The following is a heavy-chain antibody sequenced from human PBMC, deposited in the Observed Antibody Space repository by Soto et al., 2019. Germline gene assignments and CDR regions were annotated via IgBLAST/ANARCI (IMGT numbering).Heavy chain of an antibody. J-gene: IGHJ6*02. Sequence: GESLKISCKGSGYTFTTYWINWVRQMPGKGLEWMGRIDPSDSYTKYSPSFQGHVITSADKSISPAYLHWSSLKASDTAIYYCARSFDSSSPYGIDVWSQGTTVTVSS. CDR3: ARSFDSSSPYGIDV. CDR2: IDPSDSYT. D-gene: IGHD6-13*01. CDR1: GYTFTTYW. V-gene: IGHV5-10-1*01.